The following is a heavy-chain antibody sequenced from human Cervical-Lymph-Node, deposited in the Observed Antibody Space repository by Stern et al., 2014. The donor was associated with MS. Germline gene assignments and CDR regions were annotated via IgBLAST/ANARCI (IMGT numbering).Heavy chain of an antibody. CDR3: ASAYSSSHYYFDY. D-gene: IGHD6-13*01. CDR1: GFSFSRYA. Sequence: VQLVESGGGVVQPGRSLRLSCAASGFSFSRYAMHWVRQAPGKGLGWVALIWYDGSNPYYADSGTGRFTISRDNFKNTLYLQMNSLRAEDTAVYYCASAYSSSHYYFDYWGQGTLVTVPS. J-gene: IGHJ4*02. V-gene: IGHV3-33*01. CDR2: IWYDGSNP.